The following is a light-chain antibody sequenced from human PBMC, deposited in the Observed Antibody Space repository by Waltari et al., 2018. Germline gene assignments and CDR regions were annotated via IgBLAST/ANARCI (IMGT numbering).Light chain of an antibody. J-gene: IGLJ2*01. Sequence: SSALTQDPAVSVALGQTVRITCQGDSLRSYYASWYQQKPGQAPVLVIYGKNNRPSGNPDRFSGSTSGNTASLTISGAHAEDEADYYCNSRDTSGNHVVFGGGTKLTVL. CDR3: NSRDTSGNHVV. CDR1: SLRSYY. V-gene: IGLV3-19*01. CDR2: GKN.